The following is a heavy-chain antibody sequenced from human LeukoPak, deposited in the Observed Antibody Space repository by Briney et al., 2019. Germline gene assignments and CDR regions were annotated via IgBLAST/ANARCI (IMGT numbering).Heavy chain of an antibody. CDR2: FDPEDGET. CDR1: GYTLTELS. Sequence: GASVKVSRKVSGYTLTELSMHWVRQAPGKGLEWRGGFDPEDGETIYAQKFQGRVTMTEDTSTDTAYMELSSLTSEDTAVYYCATGVITGTTGYFDYWGQGTLVTVSS. CDR3: ATGVITGTTGYFDY. V-gene: IGHV1-24*01. J-gene: IGHJ4*02. D-gene: IGHD1-7*01.